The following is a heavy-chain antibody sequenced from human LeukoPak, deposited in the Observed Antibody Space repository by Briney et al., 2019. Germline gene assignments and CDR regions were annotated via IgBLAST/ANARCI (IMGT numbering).Heavy chain of an antibody. J-gene: IGHJ4*02. CDR1: GFAFNGYW. Sequence: GGSLRLSCAASGFAFNGYWMSWVRQAPGKGLEWVANIMQDGSEKYYVDSVKGRFIISRDNAKNSLYLQMNSLRAEDTAVYYCARVVIYYDSSGYSSPFDYWGQGTLVTVSS. CDR3: ARVVIYYDSSGYSSPFDY. D-gene: IGHD3-22*01. V-gene: IGHV3-7*01. CDR2: IMQDGSEK.